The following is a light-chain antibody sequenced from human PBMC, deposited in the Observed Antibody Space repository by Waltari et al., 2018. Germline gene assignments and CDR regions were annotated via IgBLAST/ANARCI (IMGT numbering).Light chain of an antibody. CDR1: QSISSY. V-gene: IGKV1-39*01. CDR2: AAS. Sequence: DIQMTQSPSSLSASVGDRVTLTCRASQSISSYLNWYQQKPGKAPKLLIYAASSLQSGVPSRFSGSGSGTDFTLTISSLQPEDFATYYCQQSYSTSITFGQGTRLEIK. J-gene: IGKJ5*01. CDR3: QQSYSTSIT.